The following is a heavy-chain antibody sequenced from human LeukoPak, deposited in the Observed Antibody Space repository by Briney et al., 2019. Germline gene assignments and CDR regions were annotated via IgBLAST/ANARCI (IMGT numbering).Heavy chain of an antibody. D-gene: IGHD5-18*01. CDR2: ISWNSGSI. V-gene: IGHV3-9*02. Sequence: GRSLRLSCAASGFTSNDYAMHWVRQAPGKGLEWVSGISWNSGSIGYADSVKGRFTISRDNAKNSLYLQMNSLRAEDTALYYCAKEGYSYGPRGFDYWGQGTLVTVSS. CDR1: GFTSNDYA. J-gene: IGHJ4*02. CDR3: AKEGYSYGPRGFDY.